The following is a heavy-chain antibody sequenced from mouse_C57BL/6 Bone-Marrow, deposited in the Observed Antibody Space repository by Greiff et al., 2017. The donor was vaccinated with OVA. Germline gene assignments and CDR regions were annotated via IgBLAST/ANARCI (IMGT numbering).Heavy chain of an antibody. CDR1: GYAFSSYW. CDR2: IYPGDGDT. CDR3: ARDLTGTLYAMDY. D-gene: IGHD4-1*01. V-gene: IGHV1-80*01. J-gene: IGHJ4*01. Sequence: VQLQQSGAELVKPGASVKISCKASGYAFSSYWMNWVKQRPGKGLEWIGQIYPGDGDTNYNGKFKGKATLTADKSSSTAYMQLSSLTSEDSAVYFCARDLTGTLYAMDYWGQGTSVTVSS.